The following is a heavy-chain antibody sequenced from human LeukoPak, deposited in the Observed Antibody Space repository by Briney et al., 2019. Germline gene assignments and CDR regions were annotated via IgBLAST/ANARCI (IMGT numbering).Heavy chain of an antibody. CDR2: INPNSGGT. CDR3: ARETVYYYYYGMDV. J-gene: IGHJ6*02. CDR1: GYTFTGYH. D-gene: IGHD4-17*01. V-gene: IGHV1-2*02. Sequence: GASVKVSCKASGYTFTGYHMHWVRQAPGQGLEWMGWINPNSGGTNYAQKFQGRVTMTRDTSISTAYMELSRLRSDDTAVYYCARETVYYYYYGMDVWGQGTTVTVSS.